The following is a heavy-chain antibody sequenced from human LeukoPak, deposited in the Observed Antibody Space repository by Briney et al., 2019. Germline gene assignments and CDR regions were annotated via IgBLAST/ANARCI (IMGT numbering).Heavy chain of an antibody. CDR2: INTNTGNP. D-gene: IGHD3-10*01. CDR3: ARGRGASSGSGRHGTTSSYYMDV. Sequence: VASVKVSCKASGYSLTSYALNWVRQAPGQGFEWMGWINTNTGNPTYAQGFTGRFVFSLDTSVSTAHLQISSLKAEDTAVYFCARGRGASSGSGRHGTTSSYYMDVWGKGTTVTVSS. V-gene: IGHV7-4-1*02. CDR1: GYSLTSYA. J-gene: IGHJ6*03.